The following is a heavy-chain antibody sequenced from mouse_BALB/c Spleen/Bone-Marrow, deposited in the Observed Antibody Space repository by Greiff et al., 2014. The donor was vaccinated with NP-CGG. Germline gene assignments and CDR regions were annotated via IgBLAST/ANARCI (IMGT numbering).Heavy chain of an antibody. Sequence: DVQLVESGGGLVQPGGSLILSCAASGFDFSRYWMSWARQAPGKGQEWIGEINPGSSTINYTPSLKDKFIISRDNAKKTLYLQMSKVRSEDTALYYCARLRYYGYFAYWGQGTTLTVSS. J-gene: IGHJ2*01. D-gene: IGHD1-1*01. CDR1: GFDFSRYW. CDR2: INPGSSTI. CDR3: ARLRYYGYFAY. V-gene: IGHV4-2*02.